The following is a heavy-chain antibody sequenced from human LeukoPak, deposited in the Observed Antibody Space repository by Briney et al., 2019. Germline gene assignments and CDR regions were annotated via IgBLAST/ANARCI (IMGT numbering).Heavy chain of an antibody. CDR2: GPPSGDYT. J-gene: IGHJ4*02. D-gene: IGHD2-15*01. CDR3: ARLLCSGNICRVFDY. V-gene: IGHV3-23*01. Sequence: GGSLRLSCVASGCTYNSYSMSWVSQAPGKGPEWVSSGPPSGDYTFFTDSVKGRFTISRDNPQNTLHLQMNSLRAEDTAMYYCARLLCSGNICRVFDYWGQGTLVTVSS. CDR1: GCTYNSYS.